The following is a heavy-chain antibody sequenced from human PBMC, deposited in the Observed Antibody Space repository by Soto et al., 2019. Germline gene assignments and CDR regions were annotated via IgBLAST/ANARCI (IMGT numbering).Heavy chain of an antibody. CDR3: ARQQLPGSTNWFDP. V-gene: IGHV1-69*01. J-gene: IGHJ5*02. Sequence: QVQLVQSGAEVKKPGSSVKVSCKASGGTFSSYAISWVRQAPGQGLEWMGGTIPIFDTTNYAQKFQGRVTITADESTSTAYMELSSLRSEDTAVYYCARQQLPGSTNWFDPWGQGTLVTVSS. CDR1: GGTFSSYA. D-gene: IGHD5-18*01. CDR2: TIPIFDTT.